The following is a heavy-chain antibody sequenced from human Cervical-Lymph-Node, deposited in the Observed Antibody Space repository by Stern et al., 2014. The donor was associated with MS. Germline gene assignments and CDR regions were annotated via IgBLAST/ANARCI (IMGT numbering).Heavy chain of an antibody. CDR3: ARDAINYDFWSGYYTWYFDY. J-gene: IGHJ4*02. V-gene: IGHV3-48*02. CDR1: GFTFRSYS. D-gene: IGHD3-3*01. CDR2: ISSSISTI. Sequence: EVQLVESGGGLVQPGGSLRLSCAASGFTFRSYSINWVRQAPGKVLEWVSYISSSISTIYYADPFKGRFTISTDTAKNSLYLQMNSLRDEDTAVYYCARDAINYDFWSGYYTWYFDYWGQGTLVTVSS.